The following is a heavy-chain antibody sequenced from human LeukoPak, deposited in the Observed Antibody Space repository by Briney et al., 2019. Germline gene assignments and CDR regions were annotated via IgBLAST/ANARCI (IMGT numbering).Heavy chain of an antibody. CDR3: ARVHATGYFSLDLGY. V-gene: IGHV1-2*02. CDR2: INPNTGGT. J-gene: IGHJ4*02. D-gene: IGHD3-9*01. CDR1: GYTFTGYF. Sequence: ASVKVSCKASGYTFTGYFMHWVRQAPGQGLDWMGWINPNTGGTKYAQKFQGRVTMTRDTSIGTAYMELSTVTSDDTTVYFCARVHATGYFSLDLGYWGQGTLVTVSS.